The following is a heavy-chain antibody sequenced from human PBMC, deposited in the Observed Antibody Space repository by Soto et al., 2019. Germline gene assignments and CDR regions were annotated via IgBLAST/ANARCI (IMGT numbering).Heavy chain of an antibody. V-gene: IGHV3-23*01. J-gene: IGHJ6*03. CDR3: AAGSGGSFYYYYMDV. D-gene: IGHD2-15*01. CDR1: GFTISDVW. Sequence: GGSLRLSCAASGFTISDVWLNWVRQAPGKGLEWVSAISGSGGSTYYADSVKGRFTISRDNSKNTLYLQMNSLRAEDTAVYYCAAGSGGSFYYYYMDVWGKGTTVTVSS. CDR2: ISGSGGST.